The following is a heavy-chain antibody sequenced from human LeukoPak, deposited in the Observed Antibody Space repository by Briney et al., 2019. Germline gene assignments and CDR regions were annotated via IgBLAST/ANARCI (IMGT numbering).Heavy chain of an antibody. CDR1: GGSISSGGYY. J-gene: IGHJ4*02. CDR3: ARGSRQQLGFDY. CDR2: IYYSGST. Sequence: SETLSLTCTVSGGSISSGGYYWSWIRQHPRKGLEWIGYIYYSGSTYYNPSLKSRVTISVDTSKNQFSLKLSSVTAADTAVYYCARGSRQQLGFDYWGQGTLVTVSS. V-gene: IGHV4-31*03. D-gene: IGHD6-13*01.